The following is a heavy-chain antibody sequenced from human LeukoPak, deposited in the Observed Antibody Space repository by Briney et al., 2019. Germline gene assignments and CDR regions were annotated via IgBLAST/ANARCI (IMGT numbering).Heavy chain of an antibody. J-gene: IGHJ4*02. D-gene: IGHD3-22*01. V-gene: IGHV4-4*07. CDR1: GGSISSYS. Sequence: SETLSLTCSVSGGSISSYSWNWIRQPAGKGLDWIGRIFSSGNSKYNPSLKSRVIMSVDTSKNQFSLKLTSVTAADTAVYYCASPYDSSGYYYYWGQGTLVTVSS. CDR3: ASPYDSSGYYYY. CDR2: IFSSGNS.